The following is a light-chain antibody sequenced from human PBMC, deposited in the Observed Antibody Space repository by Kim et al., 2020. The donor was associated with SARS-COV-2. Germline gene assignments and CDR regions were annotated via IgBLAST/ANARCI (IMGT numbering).Light chain of an antibody. CDR1: QSVLYSSNNKNY. CDR2: WAS. V-gene: IGKV4-1*01. Sequence: DIVMTQSPDSLAVSLGERATINCKSSQSVLYSSNNKNYLAWYQQKPGQPPKLLIYWASTRESGVPDRFSGSGSGTDFTLTISSLQAEDVAVYYCQQYYEEYTFGQGPKLEI. CDR3: QQYYEEYT. J-gene: IGKJ2*01.